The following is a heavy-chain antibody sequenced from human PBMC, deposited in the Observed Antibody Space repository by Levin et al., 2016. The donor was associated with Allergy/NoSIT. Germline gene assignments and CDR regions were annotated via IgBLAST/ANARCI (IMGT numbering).Heavy chain of an antibody. J-gene: IGHJ6*02. CDR2: ISSTSSYI. Sequence: WIRQPPGKGLEWVSSISSTSSYIYYAESLRGRFTVSRDNAKNSLYLEMNSLRAEDTAVYYCARDCGDYEVYYYYAMDVWGQGTTVTVSS. CDR3: ARDCGDYEVYYYYAMDV. D-gene: IGHD2-21*02. V-gene: IGHV3-21*01.